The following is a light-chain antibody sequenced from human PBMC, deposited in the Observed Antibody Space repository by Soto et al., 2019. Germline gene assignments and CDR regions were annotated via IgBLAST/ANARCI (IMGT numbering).Light chain of an antibody. J-gene: IGKJ5*01. CDR3: QQYNNWPPIT. Sequence: EILLTQSPATLSLSPGERSTLSCRASQSVSSYLAWYQQKPGQGPRLLIYGASSRATGTPDRFSGSGSGTEFTLTISSLQSEDFAVYYCQQYNNWPPITFGQGTRLEIK. CDR1: QSVSSY. V-gene: IGKV3D-15*01. CDR2: GAS.